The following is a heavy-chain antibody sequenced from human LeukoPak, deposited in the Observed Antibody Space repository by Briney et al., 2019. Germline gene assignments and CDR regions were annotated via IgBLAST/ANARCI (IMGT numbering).Heavy chain of an antibody. CDR1: GYTFTGYY. Sequence: ASVKVSCKASGYTFTGYYMHWVRQAPGQGLERMGWINPNSGGTNYAQKFQGRVTMTRDTSISTAYMELSRLRSDDTAVYYCARGHALRYFDWLNLNWFDPWGQGTLVTVSS. V-gene: IGHV1-2*02. CDR2: INPNSGGT. CDR3: ARGHALRYFDWLNLNWFDP. J-gene: IGHJ5*02. D-gene: IGHD3-9*01.